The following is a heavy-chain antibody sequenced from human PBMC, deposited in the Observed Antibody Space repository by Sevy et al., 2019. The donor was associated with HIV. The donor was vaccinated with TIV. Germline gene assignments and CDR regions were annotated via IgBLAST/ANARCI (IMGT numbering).Heavy chain of an antibody. CDR1: GYIFTGYY. CDR3: ARVTGYCSSTSCYDVPFDY. V-gene: IGHV1-2*02. Sequence: ASVKVSCKASGYIFTGYYMHWVRQAPGQGREWMGWINPNSGSTNYAQKFQGRVTMTRDTSISTAYMELSRLRSDDTAVYYCARVTGYCSSTSCYDVPFDYWGQGSLVTASS. J-gene: IGHJ4*02. CDR2: INPNSGST. D-gene: IGHD2-2*01.